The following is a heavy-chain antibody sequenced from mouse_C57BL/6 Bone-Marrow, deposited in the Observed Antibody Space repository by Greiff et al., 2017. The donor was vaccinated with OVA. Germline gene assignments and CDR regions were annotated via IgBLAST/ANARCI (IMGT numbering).Heavy chain of an antibody. Sequence: VKLMESGAELARPGASVKLSCKASGYTFTSYGISWVKQRTGQGLEWIGEIYPRSGNTYYNEKFKGKATLTADKSSSTAYMELRSLTSEDSAVYFCARWEDYYGSLYFDYWGQGTTLTVSS. CDR1: GYTFTSYG. CDR3: ARWEDYYGSLYFDY. V-gene: IGHV1-81*01. J-gene: IGHJ2*01. CDR2: IYPRSGNT. D-gene: IGHD1-1*01.